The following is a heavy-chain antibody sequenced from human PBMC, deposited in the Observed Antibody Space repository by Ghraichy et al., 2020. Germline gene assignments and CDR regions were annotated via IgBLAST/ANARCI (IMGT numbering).Heavy chain of an antibody. CDR3: ARGVNGGYDQYYFDY. Sequence: LSLTCAASGFTVSNSAMTWVRLRPGKGLEWVSTIRGIGGKTYNADSVKGRFTISRDNSKNTLYLQMNSLRAEDTAVYYYARGVNGGYDQYYFDYWGQGTLLTVS. J-gene: IGHJ4*02. D-gene: IGHD5-12*01. CDR2: IRGIGGKT. CDR1: GFTVSNSA. V-gene: IGHV3-23*01.